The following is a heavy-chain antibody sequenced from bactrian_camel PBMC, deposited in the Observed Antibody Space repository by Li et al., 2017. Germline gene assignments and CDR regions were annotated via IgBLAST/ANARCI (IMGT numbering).Heavy chain of an antibody. D-gene: IGHD6*01. Sequence: VESGGGLVQAGVSLKLSCAASGYRYASYCMGWFRQGPGKEREGVAVIDSTGDTSYVDSVKGRFSISRNDLNDTTYLQMDNVKSEDTALYYCGTRYPGSWYRTYWGQGTQVTVS. CDR1: GYRYASYC. CDR2: IDSTGDT. CDR3: GTRYPGSWYRTY. V-gene: IGHV3S55*01. J-gene: IGHJ4*01.